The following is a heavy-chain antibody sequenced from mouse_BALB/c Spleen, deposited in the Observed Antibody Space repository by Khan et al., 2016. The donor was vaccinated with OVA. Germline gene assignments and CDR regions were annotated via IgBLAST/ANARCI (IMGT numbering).Heavy chain of an antibody. CDR2: IWGGGGT. V-gene: IGHV2-6-4*01. CDR3: ARAYYRYDGYYAMDY. CDR1: GFSLSRYN. J-gene: IGHJ4*01. Sequence: QVQLQQSGPGLVATSQSLSITCTVSGFSLSRYNIHWVRQPPGKGLEWLGMIWGGGGTDYNSTLKSRLSIRKDNSKSQVLLKMNSLQIDDTAMYYCARAYYRYDGYYAMDYWGQGTSVTVSS. D-gene: IGHD2-14*01.